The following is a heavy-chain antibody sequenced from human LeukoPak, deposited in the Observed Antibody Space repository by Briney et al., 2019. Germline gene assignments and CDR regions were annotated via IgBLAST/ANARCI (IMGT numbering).Heavy chain of an antibody. V-gene: IGHV3-7*01. J-gene: IGHJ4*02. Sequence: GGSLRLSCAASGFTFSRYWMSWVRQAPGKGLEWVANIKQDGSDKYYVDSVKGRFTISRDNSKNTLYLQMNSLRAEDTAVYYCAKDRGYSGYDYFGHFDYWGQGTLVTVSS. CDR2: IKQDGSDK. CDR3: AKDRGYSGYDYFGHFDY. CDR1: GFTFSRYW. D-gene: IGHD5-12*01.